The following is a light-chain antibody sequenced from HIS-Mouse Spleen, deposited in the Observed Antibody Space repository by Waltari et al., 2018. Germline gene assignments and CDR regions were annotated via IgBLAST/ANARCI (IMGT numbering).Light chain of an antibody. CDR1: SSDVGSYNL. Sequence: QSALTQPASVSGSPGQSITISCTGTSSDVGSYNLVSWYQQHPVKAPKLMIYEGSKRPSGVSNRFSGSKSGNTASLTISGLQAEDEADYYCCSYAGSREVFGTGTKVTVL. CDR2: EGS. CDR3: CSYAGSREV. V-gene: IGLV2-23*01. J-gene: IGLJ1*01.